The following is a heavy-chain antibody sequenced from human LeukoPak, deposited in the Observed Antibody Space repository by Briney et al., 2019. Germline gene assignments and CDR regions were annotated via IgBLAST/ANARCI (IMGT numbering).Heavy chain of an antibody. V-gene: IGHV3-48*03. Sequence: GGSLRLSCAASGFTFSSYEMNWVRQAPGKGLEWVSYISSSGSTIYYADSVKGRFTISRDNAKNSLYLQMNSLRAEDTALYYCARVGGAVVITYFDYWGQGTLVTVSS. CDR1: GFTFSSYE. CDR2: ISSSGSTI. J-gene: IGHJ4*02. D-gene: IGHD3-22*01. CDR3: ARVGGAVVITYFDY.